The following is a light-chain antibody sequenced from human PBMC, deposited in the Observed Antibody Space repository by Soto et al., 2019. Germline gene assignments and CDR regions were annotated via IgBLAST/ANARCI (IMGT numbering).Light chain of an antibody. CDR1: SSNIGAGYD. V-gene: IGLV1-40*01. J-gene: IGLJ1*01. CDR3: HSYDSSLSEV. CDR2: GNS. Sequence: QSVLTQPPSVSGAPGQRVTISCTGSSSNIGAGYDVHWYQQLPGTAPNLLIYGNSNRPSGVPDRFSGSKSGTSAFLAITGLQAEDEADYYCHSYDSSLSEVFGTGTKLTVL.